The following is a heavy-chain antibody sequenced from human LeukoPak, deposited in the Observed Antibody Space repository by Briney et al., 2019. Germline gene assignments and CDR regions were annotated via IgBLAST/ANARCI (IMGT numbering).Heavy chain of an antibody. CDR1: DGSISGYY. Sequence: SETLSLTCAVADGSISGYYWSWIRQPPGKGLEWIGYIYSSGTTKYNPSLKSRVTISVDTSKNQFSLKLSSVTAADTALYYCARHRVGCRDIDYWGQGTLVTVSS. V-gene: IGHV4-59*08. CDR2: IYSSGTT. D-gene: IGHD1-26*01. CDR3: ARHRVGCRDIDY. J-gene: IGHJ4*02.